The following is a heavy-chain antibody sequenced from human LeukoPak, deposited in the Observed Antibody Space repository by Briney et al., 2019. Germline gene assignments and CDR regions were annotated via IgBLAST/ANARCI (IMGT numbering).Heavy chain of an antibody. CDR1: GFTFSSYA. CDR2: ISGSGGST. Sequence: GGSLRLSCAASGFTFSSYAMSWVRQAPGKGLEWVSAISGSGGSTYYADSVKGRFTISRDNSKNTLYLQMNSLRAEDTAVYYCAKDKDIVVVPAAIQRGYYFDYWGQGTLVTVSS. D-gene: IGHD2-2*02. V-gene: IGHV3-23*01. J-gene: IGHJ4*02. CDR3: AKDKDIVVVPAAIQRGYYFDY.